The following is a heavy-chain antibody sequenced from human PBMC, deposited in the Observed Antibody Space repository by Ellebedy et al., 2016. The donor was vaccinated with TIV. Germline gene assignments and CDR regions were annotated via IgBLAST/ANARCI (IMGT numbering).Heavy chain of an antibody. CDR3: ARYSSPAEGVIWFDP. CDR1: GGSISSGGYY. CDR2: IYYSGST. D-gene: IGHD6-13*01. Sequence: SETLSLTXTVSGGSISSGGYYWSWIRQHPGKGLEWIGYIYYSGSTYYNPSLKSRVTISVDTSKNQFSLKLSSVTAADTAVYYCARYSSPAEGVIWFDPWGQGTLVTVSS. V-gene: IGHV4-31*03. J-gene: IGHJ5*02.